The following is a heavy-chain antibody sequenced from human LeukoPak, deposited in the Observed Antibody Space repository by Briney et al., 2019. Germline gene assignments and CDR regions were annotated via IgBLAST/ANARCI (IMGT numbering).Heavy chain of an antibody. CDR1: GGSISSSSYY. CDR3: ARQLVTVGATTADS. J-gene: IGHJ4*02. D-gene: IGHD1-26*01. V-gene: IGHV4-39*01. CDR2: IYYSGST. Sequence: PSETLSFTCTVSGGSISSSSYYWGWIRQPPGKGLEWIGTIYYSGSTYYNPSLESRVTISLDTSKNQFSLRLSSVTAADTAVYYCARQLVTVGATTADSWGQGTLVTVSS.